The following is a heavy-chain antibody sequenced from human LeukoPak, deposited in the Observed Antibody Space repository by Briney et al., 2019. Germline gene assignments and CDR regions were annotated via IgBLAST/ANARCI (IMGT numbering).Heavy chain of an antibody. CDR1: GGSISSYY. D-gene: IGHD4-17*01. CDR3: ASVYGDFDNSRYDY. J-gene: IGHJ4*02. Sequence: SETLSLTCTVSGGSISSYYWSWIRQPAGKGLEWIGRIYTSGSTNYNPSLKSRVTMSVDTSKNQFSLKLSSVTAADTAVYYCASVYGDFDNSRYDYWGQGTLVTVSS. V-gene: IGHV4-4*07. CDR2: IYTSGST.